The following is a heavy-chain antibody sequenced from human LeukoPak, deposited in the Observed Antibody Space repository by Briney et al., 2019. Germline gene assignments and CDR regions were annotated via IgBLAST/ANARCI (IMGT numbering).Heavy chain of an antibody. CDR2: ISYDGSNK. CDR3: AREAESAVAGSYYFDY. V-gene: IGHV3-30*04. CDR1: GFTFSSYA. Sequence: GGSLRLFCAASGFTFSSYAMHWVRQAPGKGLEWVAVISYDGSNKYYADSVKGRFTISRDNSKNTLYLQMNSLRAEDTAVYYCAREAESAVAGSYYFDYWGQGTLVTVSS. J-gene: IGHJ4*02. D-gene: IGHD6-19*01.